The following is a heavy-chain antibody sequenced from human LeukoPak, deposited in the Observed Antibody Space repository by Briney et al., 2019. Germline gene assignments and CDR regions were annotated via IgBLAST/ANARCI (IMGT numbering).Heavy chain of an antibody. CDR3: ARDCTIYPYFGGLTYGMDV. Sequence: GASVKVSYKASGGTFSSYAISWVRQAPGQGLEWMGGIIPIFGTANYAQKFQGRVTITADESTSTAYMELSSLRSEDTAVYYCARDCTIYPYFGGLTYGMDVWGQGTTVTVSS. J-gene: IGHJ6*02. CDR1: GGTFSSYA. CDR2: IIPIFGTA. V-gene: IGHV1-69*13. D-gene: IGHD2-2*02.